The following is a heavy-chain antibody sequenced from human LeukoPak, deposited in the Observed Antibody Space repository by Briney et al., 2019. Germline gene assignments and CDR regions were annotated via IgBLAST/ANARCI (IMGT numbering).Heavy chain of an antibody. V-gene: IGHV4-4*07. D-gene: IGHD3-3*01. Sequence: SETLSLTCTVSGGSISSYYWSWIRQPAGKGLEWIGRIYTSGSTNYNPSLKSRVTISVDTSKNQFSLKLSSVTAPDTAVYYCARAAGITIFGVATRVYNRFDPWGQGTLVTVSS. J-gene: IGHJ5*02. CDR1: GGSISSYY. CDR2: IYTSGST. CDR3: ARAAGITIFGVATRVYNRFDP.